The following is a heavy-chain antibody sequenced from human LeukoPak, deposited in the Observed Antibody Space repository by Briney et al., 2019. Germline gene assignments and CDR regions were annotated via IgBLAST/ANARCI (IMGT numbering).Heavy chain of an antibody. CDR3: ARGTTYYYDSSGYYHY. CDR1: GGSFSGYY. V-gene: IGHV4-34*01. CDR2: INHSGST. Sequence: TASETLSLTCAVYGGSFSGYYWSWIRQPPGKGLEWIGEINHSGSTNYNPSLKSRVTISVDTSKNQFSLKLSSVTAADTAVYYCARGTTYYYDSSGYYHYWGQGTLVTVSS. J-gene: IGHJ4*02. D-gene: IGHD3-22*01.